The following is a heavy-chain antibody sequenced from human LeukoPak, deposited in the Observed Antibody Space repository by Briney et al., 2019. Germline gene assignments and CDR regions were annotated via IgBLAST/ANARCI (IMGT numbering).Heavy chain of an antibody. D-gene: IGHD5-24*01. J-gene: IGHJ4*02. CDR1: GGSINSHIYY. CDR2: VYYDGTS. CDR3: VRHASTNTGYFDS. Sequence: PSETLSLTCTVSGGSINSHIYYWGWIRQPPGKGLEWIGSVYYDGTSYSNPSLQSRAAVFVDTSRDQFSLDLSFVTAADTALYYCVRHASTNTGYFDSCGQGTLVSVSS. V-gene: IGHV4-39*01.